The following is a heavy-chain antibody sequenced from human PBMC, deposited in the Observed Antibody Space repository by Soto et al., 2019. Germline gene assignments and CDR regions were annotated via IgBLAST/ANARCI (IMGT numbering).Heavy chain of an antibody. J-gene: IGHJ3*02. CDR3: ARDLMSEGYCSGGSCYGAFDI. V-gene: IGHV4-59*01. Sequence: SETLSLTCTVSGGSISSYYWSWIRQPPGKGLEWIGYIYYSGSTNYNPSLKSRVTISVDTSKNQFPLKLSSVTAADTAVYYCARDLMSEGYCSGGSCYGAFDIWGQGTMVTVS. D-gene: IGHD2-15*01. CDR2: IYYSGST. CDR1: GGSISSYY.